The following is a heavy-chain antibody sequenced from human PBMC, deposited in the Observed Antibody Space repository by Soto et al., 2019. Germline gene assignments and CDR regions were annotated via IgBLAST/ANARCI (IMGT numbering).Heavy chain of an antibody. V-gene: IGHV1-18*01. Sequence: ASVKVSCKASGYTFTSYGIIWVRQAPGQGLEWMGWISAYNGNTNYAQKLRGRVTMTTDTSTSTAYMELRSLRSDDTAVYYCARAFWGYKDYSSTSCQYYFDYWGQGTLVTVSS. J-gene: IGHJ4*02. CDR3: ARAFWGYKDYSSTSCQYYFDY. CDR2: ISAYNGNT. D-gene: IGHD2-2*01. CDR1: GYTFTSYG.